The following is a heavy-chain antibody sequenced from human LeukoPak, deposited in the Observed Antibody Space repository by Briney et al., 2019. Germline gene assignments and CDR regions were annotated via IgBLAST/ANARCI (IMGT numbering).Heavy chain of an antibody. J-gene: IGHJ4*02. D-gene: IGHD3-3*01. CDR2: INPNSGGT. Sequence: GASVKVSCKASGYTFTGYYMHWVRQAPGQGLEWMGWINPNSGGTNYAQKFQGRVTMTRDTSISTAYMELSRLRSDDTAVYYCARIRFLEWLLYYDCWGQGTLVTVSS. V-gene: IGHV1-2*02. CDR3: ARIRFLEWLLYYDC. CDR1: GYTFTGYY.